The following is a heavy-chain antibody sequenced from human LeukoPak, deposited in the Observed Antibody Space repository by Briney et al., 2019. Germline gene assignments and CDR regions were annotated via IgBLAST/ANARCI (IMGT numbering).Heavy chain of an antibody. Sequence: GGSLRLSCAASGFTFDDYAMHWVRQAPGKGLEWVSSISWNSGTIGYADSVKGRFTISRDNAKNSLYPQMNSLRAEDMALYYCAKDLYRGEDTAMVTFDYWGQGTLVTVSS. CDR3: AKDLYRGEDTAMVTFDY. CDR2: ISWNSGTI. CDR1: GFTFDDYA. J-gene: IGHJ4*02. D-gene: IGHD5-18*01. V-gene: IGHV3-9*03.